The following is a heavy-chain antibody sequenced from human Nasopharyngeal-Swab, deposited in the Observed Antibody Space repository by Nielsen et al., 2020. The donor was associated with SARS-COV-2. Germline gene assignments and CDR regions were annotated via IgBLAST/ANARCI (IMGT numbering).Heavy chain of an antibody. Sequence: SQTLSLTCAVSGASISSGAYSWSWIRQPPGKGMEWIGEINHSGSTNYNPSLKSRVTISVDTSKNQFSLKLSSVTAADTAVYYCARNSSGWPGPGSDGFDPWGQGTLVTVSS. CDR2: INHSGST. J-gene: IGHJ5*02. D-gene: IGHD6-19*01. CDR3: ARNSSGWPGPGSDGFDP. V-gene: IGHV4-30-2*01. CDR1: GASISSGAYS.